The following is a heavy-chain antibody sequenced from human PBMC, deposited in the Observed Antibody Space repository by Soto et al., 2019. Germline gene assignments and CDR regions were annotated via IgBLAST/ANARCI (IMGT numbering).Heavy chain of an antibody. D-gene: IGHD4-17*01. Sequence: ASVKVSCKASGYTFTSYAMHWVRQAPGQRLEWMGWINAGNGNTKYSQKFQGRVTITRDTSASTTYMELSSLRSEDTAVYYCARSRTVKDAFDIWGQGTMVTVSS. V-gene: IGHV1-3*01. CDR3: ARSRTVKDAFDI. J-gene: IGHJ3*02. CDR2: INAGNGNT. CDR1: GYTFTSYA.